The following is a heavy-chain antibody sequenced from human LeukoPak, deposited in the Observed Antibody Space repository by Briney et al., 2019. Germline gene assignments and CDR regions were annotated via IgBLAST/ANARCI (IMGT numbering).Heavy chain of an antibody. D-gene: IGHD2-2*01. CDR2: ISAYNGNT. Sequence: ASVKVSCKASGYTFTSYGICWVRQAPGQGLEWMGWISAYNGNTNYAQKLQGRVTMTTDTSTSTAYMELRSLRSDDTAVYYCARDGLFVVVPAARGDAFDIWGQGTMVTVSS. J-gene: IGHJ3*02. CDR3: ARDGLFVVVPAARGDAFDI. V-gene: IGHV1-18*04. CDR1: GYTFTSYG.